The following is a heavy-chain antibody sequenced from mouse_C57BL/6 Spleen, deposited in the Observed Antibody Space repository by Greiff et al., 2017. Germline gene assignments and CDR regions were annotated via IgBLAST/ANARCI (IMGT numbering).Heavy chain of an antibody. CDR3: ARPTVVAPYAMDD. D-gene: IGHD1-1*01. CDR2: IDPSDSYT. V-gene: IGHV1-69*01. J-gene: IGHJ4*01. Sequence: QVQLQQPGAELVMPGASVKLSCKASGYTFTSYWMHWVKPRPGQGLEWIGEIDPSDSYTNYNQKFKGKSTLTVDKSSSTAYMQLSSLTSEDSAVYYCARPTVVAPYAMDDWGQGTSVTVSS. CDR1: GYTFTSYW.